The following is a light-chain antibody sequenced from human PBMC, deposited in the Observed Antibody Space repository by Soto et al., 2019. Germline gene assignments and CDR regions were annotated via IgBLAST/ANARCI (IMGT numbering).Light chain of an antibody. CDR1: QSVSSSY. CDR3: QQYGSSPPFT. Sequence: EIVLTQSPGTLSLSPGVRATLSCRASQSVSSSYLAWYQQKPGQAPRLLIYGASSRATCIPDRFSGSGSGTDFTLTISRLEPEDFAVYYCQQYGSSPPFTFGPGTKVDLK. J-gene: IGKJ3*01. V-gene: IGKV3-20*01. CDR2: GAS.